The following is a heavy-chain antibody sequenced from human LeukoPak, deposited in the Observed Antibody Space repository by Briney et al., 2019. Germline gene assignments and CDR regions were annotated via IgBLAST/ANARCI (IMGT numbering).Heavy chain of an antibody. V-gene: IGHV4-59*01. D-gene: IGHD1-26*01. Sequence: SETLSLTCTVSGGSISSYYWSWIRQPPGKALEWIGYIHDSGSTNYNPSFKSRVTISIDTSKNQFSLKLSSVTAADTAVYYCARVGSYCMDVWGKGSTVTVSS. CDR1: GGSISSYY. CDR2: IHDSGST. CDR3: ARVGSYCMDV. J-gene: IGHJ6*03.